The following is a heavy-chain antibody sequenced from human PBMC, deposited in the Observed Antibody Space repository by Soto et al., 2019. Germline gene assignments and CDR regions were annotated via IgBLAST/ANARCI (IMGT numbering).Heavy chain of an antibody. CDR2: IYYSGST. D-gene: IGHD3-10*01. Sequence: PSETLSLTCTVSGGSISSSSYYWGWIRQPPGKGLEWIGSIYYSGSTHYNPSLKSRVTISVDTSKNQFSLKLSSVTAADTAVYYCARRRSVLLWFGELLKDYYYYTDVWGKGTTVTVSS. CDR1: GGSISSSSYY. CDR3: ARRRSVLLWFGELLKDYYYYTDV. J-gene: IGHJ6*03. V-gene: IGHV4-39*01.